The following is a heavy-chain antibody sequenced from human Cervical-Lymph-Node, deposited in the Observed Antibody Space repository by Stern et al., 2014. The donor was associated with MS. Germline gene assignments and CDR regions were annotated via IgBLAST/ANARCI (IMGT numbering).Heavy chain of an antibody. D-gene: IGHD3-22*01. CDR2: IYDSGDT. Sequence: QLQLQESGPGLVKPSETLSLTCNVSGGSVTSEFYFWGWIRQPPGKGLEWIGYIYDSGDTYYNPSLKSRGTISEATSTNQFSLKLRSVTAADTAVYYCAGYYDSSGYSSFDSWGQGALVTVSS. J-gene: IGHJ4*02. CDR3: AGYYDSSGYSSFDS. CDR1: GGSVTSEFYF. V-gene: IGHV4-39*01.